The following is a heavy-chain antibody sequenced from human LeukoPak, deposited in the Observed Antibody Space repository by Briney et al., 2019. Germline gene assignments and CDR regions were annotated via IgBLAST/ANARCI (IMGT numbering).Heavy chain of an antibody. CDR3: ARDDVVGVAAAGRNWFDP. CDR1: GGTFSSYA. Sequence: SVKVFCKASGGTFSSYAISWVRQAPGQGLEWMGGIIPIFGTANYAQKFQGRVTITADESTSTAYMELSSLRSEDTAVYYCARDDVVGVAAAGRNWFDPWGQGTLVTVSS. J-gene: IGHJ5*02. V-gene: IGHV1-69*01. D-gene: IGHD6-13*01. CDR2: IIPIFGTA.